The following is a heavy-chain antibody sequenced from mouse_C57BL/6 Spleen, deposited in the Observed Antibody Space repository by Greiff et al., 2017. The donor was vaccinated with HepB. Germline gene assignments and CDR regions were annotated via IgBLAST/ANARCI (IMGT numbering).Heavy chain of an antibody. J-gene: IGHJ4*01. CDR2: IRSKSNNYAT. V-gene: IGHV10-1*01. CDR1: GFSFNTYA. Sequence: EVQRVESGGGLVQPKGSLKLSCAASGFSFNTYAMNWVRQAPGKGLEWVARIRSKSNNYATYYADSVKDRFTISRDESESMLYLQMNNVKTADTDMYYCVRQGIRDQGAMDYRGQGTSVTGSS. CDR3: VRQGIRDQGAMDY. D-gene: IGHD2-4*01.